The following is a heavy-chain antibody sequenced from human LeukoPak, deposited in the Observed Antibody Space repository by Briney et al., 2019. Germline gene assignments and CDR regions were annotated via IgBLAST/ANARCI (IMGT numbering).Heavy chain of an antibody. V-gene: IGHV4-31*03. CDR3: ARAKYYYGSGSYGSLDY. CDR2: IYYSGST. CDR1: GGSISSGGYY. J-gene: IGHJ4*02. D-gene: IGHD3-10*01. Sequence: SQTLSLTCTVSGGSISSGGYYWSWIRQHPGQGLEWIGYIYYSGSTYYNPTIKSRVTISVDTSKNQFSLKLSSVTAADTAVYYCARAKYYYGSGSYGSLDYWGQGTLVTVSS.